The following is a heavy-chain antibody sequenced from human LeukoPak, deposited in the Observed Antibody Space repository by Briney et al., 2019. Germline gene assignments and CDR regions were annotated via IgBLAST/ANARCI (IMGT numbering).Heavy chain of an antibody. CDR3: LRGDSRDF. CDR2: INSGGSTT. Sequence: GGSLRLSCAAPGFTFSTYTMNWARQAPGKGLEWVSSINSGGSTTHYADSVKGRFTISRDNAQNSLYLQMNSLRVDDAAVYYCLRGDSRDFWGQGTLVTVSS. CDR1: GFTFSTYT. V-gene: IGHV3-21*01. D-gene: IGHD3-22*01. J-gene: IGHJ4*02.